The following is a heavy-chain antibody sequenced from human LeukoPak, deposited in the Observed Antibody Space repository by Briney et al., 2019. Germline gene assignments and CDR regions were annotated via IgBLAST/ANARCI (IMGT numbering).Heavy chain of an antibody. V-gene: IGHV3-23*01. CDR2: ISGSGGST. J-gene: IGHJ4*02. D-gene: IGHD2-2*01. CDR1: GFTFSSYA. CDR3: AKPLAKGIVVVPAQAPDY. Sequence: PGGSLRLSCAASGFTFSSYAVSWVRQAPGKGLEWVSAISGSGGSTYYADSVKGRFTISRDNSKNTLYLQMNSLRAEDTAVYYCAKPLAKGIVVVPAQAPDYWGQGTLVTVSS.